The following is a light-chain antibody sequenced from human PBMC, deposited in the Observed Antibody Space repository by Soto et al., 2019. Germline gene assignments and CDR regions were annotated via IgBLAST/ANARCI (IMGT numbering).Light chain of an antibody. CDR3: QQLNSYPFT. CDR1: QSISSY. CDR2: AAS. J-gene: IGKJ5*01. V-gene: IGKV1-39*01. Sequence: DIQMTQSPSSLSASVGDRVTITCRASQSISSYLNWYQQKPGKAPKLLIYAASSLQSGVPSRFSGSGGGTDFTLSISSVQPEDFATYYCQQLNSYPFTFGQGTRLEIK.